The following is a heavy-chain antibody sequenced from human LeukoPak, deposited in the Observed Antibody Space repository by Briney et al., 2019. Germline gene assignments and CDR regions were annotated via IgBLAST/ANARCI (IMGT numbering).Heavy chain of an antibody. D-gene: IGHD3-22*01. CDR1: GGSISSYY. J-gene: IGHJ4*02. CDR2: IYYSGST. V-gene: IGHV4-59*01. CDR3: ARDRYYDSSGYYDY. Sequence: PSETLSLTXTVSGGSISSYYWSWIRQPPGKGMEWIGYIYYSGSTNYNPSLKSRVTISVDTSKIQFSLKLSSVTAADTAVYYCARDRYYDSSGYYDYWGQGTLVTVSS.